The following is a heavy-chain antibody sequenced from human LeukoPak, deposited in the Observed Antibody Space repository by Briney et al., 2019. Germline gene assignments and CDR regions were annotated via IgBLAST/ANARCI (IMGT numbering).Heavy chain of an antibody. CDR3: GSGGYDFWSGH. D-gene: IGHD3-3*01. V-gene: IGHV4-39*07. CDR1: GGSISSSSYY. Sequence: KSSETLSLTCTVSGGSISSSSYYWGWVRQPPGKGLEWIGSIYYSGSTSYNPSLKSSVNISVDTSKDQFSLQLSSVTAADTAVYYCGSGGYDFWSGHWGQGTLVTVSS. CDR2: IYYSGST. J-gene: IGHJ4*02.